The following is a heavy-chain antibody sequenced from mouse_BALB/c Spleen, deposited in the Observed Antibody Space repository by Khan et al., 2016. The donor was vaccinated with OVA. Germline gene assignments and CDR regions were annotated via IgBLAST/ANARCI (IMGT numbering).Heavy chain of an antibody. Sequence: EVELVESGGGLVKPGGSLKLSCAASGFTFSSYAMSWVRQTPEKRLEWVATISSGGSYTYYPDSVKGRFTISRDNARNTLYVQMSSLRSEDTAIYYCARTAWGYFYYWGQGTTLTVSS. CDR3: ARTAWGYFYY. J-gene: IGHJ2*01. V-gene: IGHV5-9-1*01. CDR2: ISSGGSYT. D-gene: IGHD1-2*01. CDR1: GFTFSSYA.